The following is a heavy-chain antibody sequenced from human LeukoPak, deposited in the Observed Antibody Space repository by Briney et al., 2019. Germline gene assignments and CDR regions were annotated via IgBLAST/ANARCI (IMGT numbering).Heavy chain of an antibody. D-gene: IGHD1-26*01. Sequence: SETLSLTCTVSGDSISSSHYFWAWVRQPPGKGLEWLGKIYYTGDPDYNPSIKSRITMSIDTSRNDFSLDLASVTAADTAVYYCARLGHLAAKVFDLWGQGILVTVSS. CDR2: IYYTGDP. J-gene: IGHJ4*02. V-gene: IGHV4-39*02. CDR1: GDSISSSHYF. CDR3: ARLGHLAAKVFDL.